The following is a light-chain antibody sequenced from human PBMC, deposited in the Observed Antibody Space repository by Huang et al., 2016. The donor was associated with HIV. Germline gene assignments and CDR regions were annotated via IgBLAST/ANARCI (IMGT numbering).Light chain of an antibody. CDR1: QGISNS. J-gene: IGKJ1*01. V-gene: IGKV1-NL1*01. CDR3: QQYYSTPT. Sequence: DIQMTQSPSSLSAFVGDRVTITCRASQGISNSLAWYQQKPGKAPKLLVYTASRLENGVPSRFNGSGAGTDYTLTINTLQPEEFATYHCQQYYSTPTFGRGTKVAVK. CDR2: TAS.